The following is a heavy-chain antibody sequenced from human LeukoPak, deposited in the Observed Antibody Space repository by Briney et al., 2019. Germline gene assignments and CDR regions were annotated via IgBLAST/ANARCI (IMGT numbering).Heavy chain of an antibody. D-gene: IGHD3-16*02. CDR1: GYTFTSYY. J-gene: IGHJ3*02. V-gene: IGHV1-24*01. CDR3: ATGKNYPIGYPDAFDI. CDR2: FDPEDGET. Sequence: ASVKVSCKASGYTFTSYYMHWVRQAPGKGLEWMGSFDPEDGETIYAQKFQGRVTMTEDTSTDTAYMELSSLRSEDTAVYYCATGKNYPIGYPDAFDIWGQGTMVTVSS.